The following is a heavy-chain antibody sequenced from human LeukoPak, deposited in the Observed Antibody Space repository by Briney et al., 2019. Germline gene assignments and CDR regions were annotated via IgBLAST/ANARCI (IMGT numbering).Heavy chain of an antibody. CDR2: IWFDGSYQ. CDR1: SFTFSNYG. Sequence: PGESLRLSCAPSSFTFSNYGMHWVRQAPGGGLEWVALIWFDGSYQYYADSVKGRFTISRDNSKNTLTLQLNSLRAEDTAIYYCARFGTSSGTVIARNNWFDPWGQGTLVTVSS. J-gene: IGHJ5*02. V-gene: IGHV3-33*01. CDR3: ARFGTSSGTVIARNNWFDP. D-gene: IGHD2/OR15-2a*01.